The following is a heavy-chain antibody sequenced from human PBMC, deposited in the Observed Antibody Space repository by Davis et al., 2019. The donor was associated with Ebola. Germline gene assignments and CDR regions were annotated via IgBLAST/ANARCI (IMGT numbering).Heavy chain of an antibody. D-gene: IGHD3-10*01. Sequence: SETLSLTCAVSGGSISSHYWSWIRQSPGKGLEWIGYMYYSGSTNYNPSLKSRVTISVDTSKNQFSLNLSSVTAADTAVYYCARRVTMVRGVQYYYYGMDVWGQGTTVTVSS. J-gene: IGHJ6*02. CDR2: MYYSGST. V-gene: IGHV4-59*11. CDR3: ARRVTMVRGVQYYYYGMDV. CDR1: GGSISSHY.